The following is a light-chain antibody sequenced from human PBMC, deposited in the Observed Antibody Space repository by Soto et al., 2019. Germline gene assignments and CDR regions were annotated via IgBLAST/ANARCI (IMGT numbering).Light chain of an antibody. V-gene: IGKV1-33*01. CDR2: DAS. J-gene: IGKJ4*01. CDR1: QSISIY. CDR3: QQYDNLPLT. Sequence: IQMTHAAASVSPSAQAIVSIPSRASQSISIYLNWYQQKPGIATNLLIYDASSLESGVPSRFSGSGSGTDFTFTISSLQPEDIATYYCQQYDNLPLTFGGGTKV.